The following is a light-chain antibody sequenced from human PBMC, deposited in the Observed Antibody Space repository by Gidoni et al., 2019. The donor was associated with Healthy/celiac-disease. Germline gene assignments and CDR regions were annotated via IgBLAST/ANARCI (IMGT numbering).Light chain of an antibody. CDR3: QSYDSSLSGVV. J-gene: IGLJ2*01. CDR2: GNS. V-gene: IGLV1-40*01. CDR1: SSNIGAGYD. Sequence: LTQPPSVSGAPGQRVTISCTGSSSNIGAGYDVHWYQQLPGTAPKLLIYGNSNRPSGVPDRFSGSKSGTSASLAITGLQAEDEADYYCQSYDSSLSGVVFGGGTKLTVL.